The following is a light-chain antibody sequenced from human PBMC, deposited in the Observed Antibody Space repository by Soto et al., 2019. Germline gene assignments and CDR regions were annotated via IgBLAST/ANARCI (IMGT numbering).Light chain of an antibody. V-gene: IGKV1-8*01. J-gene: IGKJ1*01. Sequence: AIRMTQSPSSLSASTGDRVTITCRASQGISSYLAWYQQKPGKAPKXLIYAASTLQSGVPSRFSGSGSGTDFTLTISCLQSEDFATYYCQQYYSYPLTFGQGTKVDIK. CDR3: QQYYSYPLT. CDR2: AAS. CDR1: QGISSY.